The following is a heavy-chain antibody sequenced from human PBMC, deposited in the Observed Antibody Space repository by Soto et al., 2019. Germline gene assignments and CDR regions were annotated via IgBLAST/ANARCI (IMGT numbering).Heavy chain of an antibody. V-gene: IGHV1-2*02. CDR3: ASQDPGARFDP. CDR1: RYIFTAYF. CDR2: INPNNGAT. Sequence: ASVKVSCKAPRYIFTAYFMHWVRQAPGQGLEWMGWINPNNGATHYGLSFQGRVTMTRDTSISTAYMELSSLRSDDTAVYYCASQDPGARFDPWGQGTLVTVSS. J-gene: IGHJ5*02.